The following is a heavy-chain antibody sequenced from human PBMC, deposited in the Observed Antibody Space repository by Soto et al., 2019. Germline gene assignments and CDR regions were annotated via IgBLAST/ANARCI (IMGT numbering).Heavy chain of an antibody. Sequence: LSLTCSFSRGSLSSSYWTWIRQSPGKGLEWIGYVYFSGNTNYNPSLKSRVTISIDTSKNQFSLRLASVTAADTAFYYCGSVRPSGYVLSWGQGTLVTVSS. CDR2: VYFSGNT. CDR3: GSVRPSGYVLS. D-gene: IGHD6-25*01. J-gene: IGHJ5*02. CDR1: RGSLSSSY. V-gene: IGHV4-59*01.